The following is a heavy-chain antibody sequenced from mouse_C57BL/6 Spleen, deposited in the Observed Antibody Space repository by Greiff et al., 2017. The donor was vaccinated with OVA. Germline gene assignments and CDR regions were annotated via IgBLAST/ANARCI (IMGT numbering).Heavy chain of an antibody. CDR3: ARERYYGSRGYYAMDY. D-gene: IGHD1-1*01. CDR2: IYPGSGNT. Sequence: QVQLKESGPELVKPGASVKISCKASGYSFTSYYIHWVKQRPGQGLEWIGWIYPGSGNTKYNEKFKGKATLTADTSSSTAYMQLSSLTSEDSAVYYCARERYYGSRGYYAMDYWGQGTSVTVSS. V-gene: IGHV1-66*01. J-gene: IGHJ4*01. CDR1: GYSFTSYY.